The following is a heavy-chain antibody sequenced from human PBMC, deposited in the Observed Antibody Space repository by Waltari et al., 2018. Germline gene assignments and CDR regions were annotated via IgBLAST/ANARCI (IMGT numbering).Heavy chain of an antibody. J-gene: IGHJ5*02. Sequence: QVHLVQSGTEVKEPGSSVRGSCKASEDTFDPYYLHWVRQAPGHGLEWMGRMNPKSGVPYYAQKFQGRVTMTRDMSMNTDYLEVNSLTSDDTAVYFCARVDGTGWSPFDPWGRGTLVTVSS. CDR1: EDTFDPYY. CDR2: MNPKSGVP. D-gene: IGHD2-8*02. CDR3: ARVDGTGWSPFDP. V-gene: IGHV1-2*06.